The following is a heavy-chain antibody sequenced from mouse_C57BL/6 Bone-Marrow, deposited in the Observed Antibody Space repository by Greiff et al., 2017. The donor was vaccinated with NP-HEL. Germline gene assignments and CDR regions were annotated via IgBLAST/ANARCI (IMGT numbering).Heavy chain of an antibody. CDR2: IYPGDGDT. Sequence: VQLQQSGPELVKPGASVKISCKASGYAFSSSWMNWVKQRPGKGLEWIGRIYPGDGDTNYNGKVKGKATLTADKSSSTAYMQLSSLTSEDSAVYFCARDRDYYGSSLAWFAYWGQGTLVTVSA. D-gene: IGHD1-1*01. V-gene: IGHV1-82*01. CDR1: GYAFSSSW. CDR3: ARDRDYYGSSLAWFAY. J-gene: IGHJ3*01.